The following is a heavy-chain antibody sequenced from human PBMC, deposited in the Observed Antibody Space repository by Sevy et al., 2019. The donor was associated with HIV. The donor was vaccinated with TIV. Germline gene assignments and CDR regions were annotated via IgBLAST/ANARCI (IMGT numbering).Heavy chain of an antibody. CDR3: GRDADYSRFKYYYGSGHFLPFDY. V-gene: IGHV3-49*04. CDR2: IKSTAYGGTA. D-gene: IGHD3-10*01. J-gene: IGHJ4*02. Sequence: GGSLRLSCIASGFTFGDYAVSWVRQAPGKGLEWVGVIKSTAYGGTAEYAESVKGRFTISRDDSKSSGYLQMNRLKTEDTAVYYCGRDADYSRFKYYYGSGHFLPFDYWGQGALVTVSS. CDR1: GFTFGDYA.